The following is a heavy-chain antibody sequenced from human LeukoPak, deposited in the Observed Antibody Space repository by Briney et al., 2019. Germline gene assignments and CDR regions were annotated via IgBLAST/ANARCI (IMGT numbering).Heavy chain of an antibody. CDR3: ARHVWLQPFDY. D-gene: IGHD3-9*01. J-gene: IGHJ4*02. Sequence: SETLSLTCSVSGGSMNSYYWSWIRQSPGKGLEWIGYIYYSGSTNYNPSLKSRVTISVDTSKNQFSLNLSSVTAADTAVYYCARHVWLQPFDYWGQGTLVTVSS. V-gene: IGHV4-59*08. CDR1: GGSMNSYY. CDR2: IYYSGST.